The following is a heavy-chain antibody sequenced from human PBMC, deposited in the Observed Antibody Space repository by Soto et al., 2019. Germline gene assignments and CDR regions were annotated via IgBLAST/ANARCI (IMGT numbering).Heavy chain of an antibody. CDR1: GFTFGDYA. V-gene: IGHV3-49*03. CDR3: TRDHYDYIWGSYVAFDI. CDR2: IRSKAYGGTT. J-gene: IGHJ3*02. D-gene: IGHD3-16*01. Sequence: VQLVESGGGLVQPGRSLRLSCTASGFTFGDYAMSWFRQAPGKGLEWVGFIRSKAYGGTTEYAASVKGRFTISRDDSKSIAYLQMNSLKTEDTAVYYCTRDHYDYIWGSYVAFDIWGQGTMVTVSS.